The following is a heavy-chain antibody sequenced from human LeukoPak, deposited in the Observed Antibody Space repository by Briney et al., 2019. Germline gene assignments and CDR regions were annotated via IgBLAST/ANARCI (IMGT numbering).Heavy chain of an antibody. Sequence: SQTLSLTCAISGVSVSSSTAAWNWIRQSPSRGLEWLGRTYYRSKWYNDYAVSVKGRITINPDTSKNQLSLQLKSVTPEDTAVYYCTRGYSNPYYWFDPWGQGTLVTVSS. CDR2: TYYRSKWYN. CDR3: TRGYSNPYYWFDP. V-gene: IGHV6-1*01. J-gene: IGHJ5*02. D-gene: IGHD2-21*01. CDR1: GVSVSSSTAA.